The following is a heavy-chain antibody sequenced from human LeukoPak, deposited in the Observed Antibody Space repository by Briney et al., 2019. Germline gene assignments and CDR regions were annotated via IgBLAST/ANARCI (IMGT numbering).Heavy chain of an antibody. CDR1: GGPISSSSYY. V-gene: IGHV4-39*01. Sequence: SETLSLTCTVSGGPISSSSYYWGWIRQPPGKGLEWIGSIYYSGSTYYNPSLKSRVTISVDTSKNQFSLKLSSVTAADTAVYYCARQGDYFDYWGQGTLVTVSS. CDR2: IYYSGST. J-gene: IGHJ4*02. CDR3: ARQGDYFDY.